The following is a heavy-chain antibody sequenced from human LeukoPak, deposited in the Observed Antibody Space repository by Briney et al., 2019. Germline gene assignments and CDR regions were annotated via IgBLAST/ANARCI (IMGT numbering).Heavy chain of an antibody. V-gene: IGHV3-30-3*01. CDR3: AREYSDSYGVIGHFDS. CDR1: ESTFRNFA. CDR2: ISFDGVTT. Sequence: GGSLRLSCAASESTFRNFAMHWVRQTPDKGLEWVVLISFDGVTTYYADSVRGRFTISRDNSKNTLFLQMNSLRGEDTAVYYCAREYSDSYGVIGHFDSWGQGTLVPVSS. J-gene: IGHJ4*02. D-gene: IGHD2-21*01.